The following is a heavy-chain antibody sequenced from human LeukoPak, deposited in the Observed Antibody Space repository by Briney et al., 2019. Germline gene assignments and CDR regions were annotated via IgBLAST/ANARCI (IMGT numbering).Heavy chain of an antibody. D-gene: IGHD6-19*01. CDR3: AKELALAGRD. V-gene: IGHV3-23*01. J-gene: IGHJ4*02. CDR1: GFTFSNYA. CDR2: ISGSSGRT. Sequence: GGSLRLSCAASGFTFSNYAMSWVRQAPGKGLEWVSSISGSSGRTYYTDSVKGRFTISRDNSKNTLYLQMNSLRAEDTAIYYCAKELALAGRDWGQGTLVTVSS.